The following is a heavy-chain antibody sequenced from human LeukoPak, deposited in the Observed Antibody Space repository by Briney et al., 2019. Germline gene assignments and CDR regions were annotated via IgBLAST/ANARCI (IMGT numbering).Heavy chain of an antibody. D-gene: IGHD3/OR15-3a*01. CDR1: GDSIGGYY. Sequence: PSETLSLTCTVSGDSIGGYYWGWIRQPPGKGLEWIGYIYYSGSTSYNPSLKSRVTISIDRSKNHFSLKLSSVTTADTAVYFCARGQALDWLFDTWYDPWGQGTLVTVSS. CDR3: ARGQALDWLFDTWYDP. CDR2: IYYSGST. V-gene: IGHV4-59*01. J-gene: IGHJ5*02.